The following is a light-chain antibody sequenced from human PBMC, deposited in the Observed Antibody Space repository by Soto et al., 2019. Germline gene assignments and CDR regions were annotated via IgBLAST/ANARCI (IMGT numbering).Light chain of an antibody. V-gene: IGKV3-20*01. Sequence: EIVLTQSPGTLSLSPGERATLSCRASQRISGNYLAWYQQKSDQAPRLLIYSTSSRATGIPDRFSGSGSGTDFTLTISRLEPEDFAVYHCEQYGSLPWTFGQGTKLEI. CDR2: STS. CDR1: QRISGNY. CDR3: EQYGSLPWT. J-gene: IGKJ1*01.